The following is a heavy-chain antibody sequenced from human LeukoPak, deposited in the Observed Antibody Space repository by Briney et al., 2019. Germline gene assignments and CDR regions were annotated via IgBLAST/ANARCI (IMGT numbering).Heavy chain of an antibody. CDR1: GYTFTSYY. Sequence: ASVKVSCKASGYTFTSYYMHWVRQAPGQGLEWMGWISAYNGNTNYAQKLQGRVTMTTDTSTSTAYMELRSLRSDDTAVYYCARDPDYGDYGTYYYYGMDVWGQGTTVTVSS. D-gene: IGHD4-17*01. V-gene: IGHV1-18*04. CDR2: ISAYNGNT. J-gene: IGHJ6*02. CDR3: ARDPDYGDYGTYYYYGMDV.